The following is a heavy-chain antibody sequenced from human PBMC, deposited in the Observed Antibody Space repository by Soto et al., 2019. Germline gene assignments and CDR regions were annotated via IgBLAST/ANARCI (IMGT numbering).Heavy chain of an antibody. CDR2: ISSNGGST. J-gene: IGHJ4*02. V-gene: IGHV3-64D*06. CDR1: GFTFSSYA. Sequence: VGSLRLSCSASGFTFSSYAMHWVRQAPGKGLEYVSAISSNGGSTYYADSVKGRFTISRDNSKNTLYLQMSSLRAEDTAVYYCVKGGTIAAAGFDYWGQGTLVTVSS. CDR3: VKGGTIAAAGFDY. D-gene: IGHD6-13*01.